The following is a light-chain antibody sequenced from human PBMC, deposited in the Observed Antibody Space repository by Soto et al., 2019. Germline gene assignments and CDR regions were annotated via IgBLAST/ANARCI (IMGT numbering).Light chain of an antibody. J-gene: IGLJ3*02. CDR1: SGSIASNY. CDR3: QSYDATNQV. Sequence: NFMLTKPHSVSESPGKTVIISCTRSSGSIASNYVHWYQQRPGSSPTTVIYEDNQRPSGVPDRFSGSIDSSSNSASLTISGLETEDEADYYCQSYDATNQVFGGGTKLTVL. V-gene: IGLV6-57*01. CDR2: EDN.